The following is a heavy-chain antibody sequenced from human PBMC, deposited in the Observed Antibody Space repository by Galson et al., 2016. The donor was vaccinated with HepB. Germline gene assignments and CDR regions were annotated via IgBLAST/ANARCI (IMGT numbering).Heavy chain of an antibody. CDR3: ARDDYSGGRGSPDY. J-gene: IGHJ4*02. D-gene: IGHD4/OR15-4a*01. CDR2: INNGAATT. V-gene: IGHV3-23*01. Sequence: SLRLSCAASGFFFSGRAMSWVRQAPGEGLEWVSGINNGAATTGYAASVKGRFTISRDNSKTTLYLQMNSLRTEDTAVYYCARDDYSGGRGSPDYWGQGTLVTVSS. CDR1: GFFFSGRA.